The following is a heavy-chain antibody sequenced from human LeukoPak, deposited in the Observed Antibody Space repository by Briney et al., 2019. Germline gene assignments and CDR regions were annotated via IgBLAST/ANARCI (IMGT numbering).Heavy chain of an antibody. Sequence: PSETLSLTCTVSGGSISSSSYYWAWIRQPPGKGLEWIGSIYYGGSTYYNPSLKSRVTISADTSKNQFSLKLTSVTAADTAVYFCARRVIVATIDYWGQGTLVTVSP. CDR2: IYYGGST. D-gene: IGHD5-12*01. CDR3: ARRVIVATIDY. CDR1: GGSISSSSYY. J-gene: IGHJ4*02. V-gene: IGHV4-39*01.